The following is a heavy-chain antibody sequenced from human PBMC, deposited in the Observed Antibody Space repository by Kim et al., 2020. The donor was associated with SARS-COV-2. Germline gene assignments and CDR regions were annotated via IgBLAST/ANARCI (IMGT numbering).Heavy chain of an antibody. J-gene: IGHJ5*02. D-gene: IGHD6-13*01. Sequence: LFTISRDNAKNSLYLQMNSLRAEDTAVYYCARDPLAPYIAAAPTVHWFDPWGQGTLVTVSS. CDR3: ARDPLAPYIAAAPTVHWFDP. V-gene: IGHV3-11*06.